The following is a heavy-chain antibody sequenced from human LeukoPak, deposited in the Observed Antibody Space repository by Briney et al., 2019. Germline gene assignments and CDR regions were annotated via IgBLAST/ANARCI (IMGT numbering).Heavy chain of an antibody. J-gene: IGHJ4*02. V-gene: IGHV3-33*06. Sequence: PGGSLRPSCATSGCTFSHYGMHWVRQAPGKGLEWVAVIWSDGTDKYYGDSVKGRFTISRYNSKKTVYLQMNSLRVEDTAVYYCAKEAQRGFDFSNSLESWGQGTLVTVSS. CDR1: GCTFSHYG. CDR2: IWSDGTDK. D-gene: IGHD4-11*01. CDR3: AKEAQRGFDFSNSLES.